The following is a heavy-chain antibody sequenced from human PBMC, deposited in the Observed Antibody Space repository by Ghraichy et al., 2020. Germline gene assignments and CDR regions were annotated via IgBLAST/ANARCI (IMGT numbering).Heavy chain of an antibody. CDR2: ISGGTET. Sequence: GGSLRLSCVASGFTFSSNVMSWARQAPGKGLEWVSSISGGTETYYADSVKGRFTISRDNSKDTLYLQMHSLRAEDTAIYYCAKITNTPLLGYWGQGTLVTVSS. CDR1: GFTFSSNV. V-gene: IGHV3-23*03. CDR3: AKITNTPLLGY. J-gene: IGHJ4*02.